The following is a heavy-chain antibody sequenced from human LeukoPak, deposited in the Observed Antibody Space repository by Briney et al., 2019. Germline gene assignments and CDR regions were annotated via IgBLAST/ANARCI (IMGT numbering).Heavy chain of an antibody. Sequence: PSETLSLTCTVSGGSLDSFYWGWIRQPPGKGLEYIGYIYYSGTTNYDPSLKGRVTISVDMSKNQFSLKLISVTAADTAVYYCARDPTGKGALDFWGQGTLVTVSS. CDR2: IYYSGTT. J-gene: IGHJ4*02. CDR3: ARDPTGKGALDF. D-gene: IGHD3-16*01. V-gene: IGHV4-59*01. CDR1: GGSLDSFY.